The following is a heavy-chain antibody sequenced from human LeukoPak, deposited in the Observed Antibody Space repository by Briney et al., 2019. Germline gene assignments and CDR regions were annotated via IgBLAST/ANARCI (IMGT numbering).Heavy chain of an antibody. CDR1: GYTFTSYG. Sequence: ASVKVSCKASGYTFTSYGISWVRQAPGQGLEWMGWISAYNGNTNYAQKLQGRVTMTTDTSTSTAYMELRSLRSDDTAVYYCARAGQCSGSGYPYYYGMDVWGKGTTVTVSS. D-gene: IGHD5-12*01. V-gene: IGHV1-18*04. CDR3: ARAGQCSGSGYPYYYGMDV. CDR2: ISAYNGNT. J-gene: IGHJ6*04.